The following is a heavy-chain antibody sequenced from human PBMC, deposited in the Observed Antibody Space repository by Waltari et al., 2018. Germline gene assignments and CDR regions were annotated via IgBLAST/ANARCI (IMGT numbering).Heavy chain of an antibody. V-gene: IGHV4-34*01. CDR3: ARYTSSWSKYIQY. J-gene: IGHJ1*01. CDR1: GGTVSGYY. CDR2: IHQMGDV. D-gene: IGHD6-13*01. Sequence: QVQLQQWGAGLLKPSETLSLTCGLYGGTVSGYYWSWIRQPPGKGLEWLGEIHQMGDVEYNPSLRGRASMSVDTSKNQVSLELTSVTAADTAKYFCARYTSSWSKYIQYWGQGSLVIVSS.